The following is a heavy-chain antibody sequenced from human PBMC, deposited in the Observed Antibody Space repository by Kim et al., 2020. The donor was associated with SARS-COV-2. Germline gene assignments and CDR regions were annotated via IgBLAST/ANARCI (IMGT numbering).Heavy chain of an antibody. Sequence: GGSLRLSCAASGFTFSSYGMHWVRQAPGKGLEWVAVIWYDGSNKYYADSVKGRFTISRDNSKNTLYLQMNSLRAEDTAVYYCAREYYYGSGSSSYYYYYGMDVWGQWTTVTVSS. CDR3: AREYYYGSGSSSYYYYYGMDV. V-gene: IGHV3-33*01. J-gene: IGHJ6*02. D-gene: IGHD3-10*01. CDR1: GFTFSSYG. CDR2: IWYDGSNK.